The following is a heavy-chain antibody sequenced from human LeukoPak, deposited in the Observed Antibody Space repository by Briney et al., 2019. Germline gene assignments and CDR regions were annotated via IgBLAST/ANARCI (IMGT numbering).Heavy chain of an antibody. CDR2: IYYDGSKT. J-gene: IGHJ4*02. D-gene: IGHD3-22*01. CDR3: AKDINYYDSSGLLGDY. V-gene: IGHV3-30*02. Sequence: GGSLRLSCAASGFTFSSFGMHWVRQAPGKGLEWAAFIYYDGSKTYYADPVKGRFTISRDNSKNTLFLQMNSLRAEDTAVYYCAKDINYYDSSGLLGDYWGQGTLVTVSS. CDR1: GFTFSSFG.